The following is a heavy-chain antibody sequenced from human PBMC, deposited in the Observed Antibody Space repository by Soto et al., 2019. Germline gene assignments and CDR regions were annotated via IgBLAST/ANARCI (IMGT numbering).Heavy chain of an antibody. D-gene: IGHD2-15*01. CDR2: IIPIFGTA. Sequence: QVQLVQSGAEVKKPGSSVKVSCKASGGTFSSYAISWVRQAPGQGLEWMGGIIPIFGTANYAQKFQGRVTITADECTSTAYMELSSLRSEVTAVYYCARVIRYCSGGSCYPPQYYFDYWGQGTLVTVSS. V-gene: IGHV1-69*01. CDR3: ARVIRYCSGGSCYPPQYYFDY. J-gene: IGHJ4*02. CDR1: GGTFSSYA.